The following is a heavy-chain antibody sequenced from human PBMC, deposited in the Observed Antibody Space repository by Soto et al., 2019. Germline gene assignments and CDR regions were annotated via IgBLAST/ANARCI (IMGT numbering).Heavy chain of an antibody. Sequence: GGSLRLSCAASGFTFSSYSMNWVRQAPGKGLEWVSSISIISSYIYYADSVKGRFTISRDNAKNSLYLQMNSLRAEDTAVYYCARDVTYYYGSGSYTPPAWFDPWGQGTLVTVSS. V-gene: IGHV3-21*01. CDR2: ISIISSYI. D-gene: IGHD3-10*01. J-gene: IGHJ5*02. CDR3: ARDVTYYYGSGSYTPPAWFDP. CDR1: GFTFSSYS.